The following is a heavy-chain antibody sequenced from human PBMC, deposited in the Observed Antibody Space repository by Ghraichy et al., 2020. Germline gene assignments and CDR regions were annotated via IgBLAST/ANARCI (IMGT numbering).Heavy chain of an antibody. Sequence: SETLSLTCAVYGGSFSGYYWSWIRQPPGKGLEWIGEINHSGSTNYNPSLKSRVTISVDTSKNQFSLKLSSVTAADTAVYYCARNPLHRVVAATTFDAFDIWGQGTMVTVSS. J-gene: IGHJ3*02. CDR3: ARNPLHRVVAATTFDAFDI. CDR1: GGSFSGYY. CDR2: INHSGST. D-gene: IGHD2-15*01. V-gene: IGHV4-34*01.